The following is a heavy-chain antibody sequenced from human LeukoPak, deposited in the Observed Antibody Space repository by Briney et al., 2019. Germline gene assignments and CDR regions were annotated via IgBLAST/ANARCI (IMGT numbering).Heavy chain of an antibody. D-gene: IGHD2-8*01. CDR1: GDSIDRSAYY. V-gene: IGHV4-39*07. CDR2: IYYTGNT. J-gene: IGHJ4*02. Sequence: SETLSLTCNVAGDSIDRSAYYWSWVRQPPGRGLEWIGSIYYTGNTYYTPSLKSRVTISVDTSKNQFSLTLNSMTAADTAVYYCSNFDFWGQGTLVTVSS. CDR3: SNFDF.